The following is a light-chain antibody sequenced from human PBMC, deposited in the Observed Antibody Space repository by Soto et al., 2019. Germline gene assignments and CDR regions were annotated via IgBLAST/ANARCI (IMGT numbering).Light chain of an antibody. Sequence: EIVLTQSPGTLSMSPGERATLSCRASQSVSSNLAWYQQKAGQAPRLLIYAASTRATGTPARFSGSGSGTEFTLTISSLQSEDFAVYYCQQYSIWRTFGQGTKVDI. V-gene: IGKV3-15*01. CDR2: AAS. CDR1: QSVSSN. CDR3: QQYSIWRT. J-gene: IGKJ1*01.